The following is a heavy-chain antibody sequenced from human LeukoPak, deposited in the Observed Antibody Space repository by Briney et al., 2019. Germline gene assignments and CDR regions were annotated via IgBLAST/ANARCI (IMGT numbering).Heavy chain of an antibody. CDR1: GYTFTSYD. D-gene: IGHD3-10*01. CDR3: ARVRDLWFGDFDY. V-gene: IGHV1-8*03. CDR2: MNPNSGNT. Sequence: GASVKVSCKASGYTFTSYDINWVRQATGQGLEWMGWMNPNSGNTGYAQKFQGRVTITRNTSISTAYMELSRLRSDDTAVYYCARVRDLWFGDFDYWGQGTLVTVSS. J-gene: IGHJ4*02.